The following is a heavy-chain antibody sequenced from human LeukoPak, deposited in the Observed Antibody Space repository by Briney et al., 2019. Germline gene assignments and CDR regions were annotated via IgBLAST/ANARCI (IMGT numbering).Heavy chain of an antibody. CDR2: IYYSGST. J-gene: IGHJ4*02. CDR3: AREGYSVAIVGGYYFDY. Sequence: PSETLSLTCTVSGGSISSHYWSWIRQPPGKGLEWIGYIYYSGSTNYNPSLKSRVTISVDTSKNQFSLKLSSVTAADTAVYYCAREGYSVAIVGGYYFDYWGQGTLVSVSS. D-gene: IGHD2-15*01. V-gene: IGHV4-59*11. CDR1: GGSISSHY.